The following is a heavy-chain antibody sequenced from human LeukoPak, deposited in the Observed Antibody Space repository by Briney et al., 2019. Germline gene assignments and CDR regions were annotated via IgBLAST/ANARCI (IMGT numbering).Heavy chain of an antibody. D-gene: IGHD3-22*01. CDR1: GGSFSGYY. V-gene: IGHV4-34*01. J-gene: IGHJ4*02. CDR3: ARGPYDSSGYYNFLYY. CDR2: INHSGST. Sequence: PSETLSLTCAVYGGSFSGYYWSWIRQPPGKGLEWIGEINHSGSTNYNPSLKSRVTISVDTSKNQFSLRLSSVTAADTAVYYCARGPYDSSGYYNFLYYWGQGTLVTVSS.